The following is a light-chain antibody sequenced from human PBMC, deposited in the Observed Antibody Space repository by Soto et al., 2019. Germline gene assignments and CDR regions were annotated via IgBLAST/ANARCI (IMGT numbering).Light chain of an antibody. J-gene: IGKJ1*01. V-gene: IGKV3-20*01. CDR3: QQYCNSPRT. CDR2: GAS. CDR1: QNVNSNF. Sequence: EIVLTQSPGTLSLSPGERATLSCRASQNVNSNFLAWYQQKPGQAPRLLISGASNRATGIPDRFSGSGSGTDFTLTISRLEPEDFAVYYCQQYCNSPRTLHQGPTL.